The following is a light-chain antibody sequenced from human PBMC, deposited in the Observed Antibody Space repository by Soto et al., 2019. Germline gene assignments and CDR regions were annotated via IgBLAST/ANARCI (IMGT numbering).Light chain of an antibody. V-gene: IGLV2-14*01. CDR2: EVS. J-gene: IGLJ2*01. CDR1: SSDAGGYNY. CDR3: SSYTTSSTLGVL. Sequence: QSVLTQPASVSGSPGQSITTSCTGTSSDAGGYNYVSWYQQYPGKAPKVMIYEVSNRPSGVSNRFSGSKSGNTASLTISGLQAEDEADYYCSSYTTSSTLGVLFGGGTKLTVL.